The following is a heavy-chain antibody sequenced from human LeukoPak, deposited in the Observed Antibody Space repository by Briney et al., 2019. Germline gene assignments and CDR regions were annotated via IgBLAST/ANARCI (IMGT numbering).Heavy chain of an antibody. CDR3: ARDRVGQQLVGRKYYYYYMDV. D-gene: IGHD6-13*01. Sequence: SETLSLTCTVSGGSISSYYWSWIRQPAGKGLEWIGYMYYSGSTSYNPSLKSRVTISVDMSKNQVSLKLSSVTAADTAVYYCARDRVGQQLVGRKYYYYYMDVWGKGTTVTISS. V-gene: IGHV4-59*01. J-gene: IGHJ6*03. CDR1: GGSISSYY. CDR2: MYYSGST.